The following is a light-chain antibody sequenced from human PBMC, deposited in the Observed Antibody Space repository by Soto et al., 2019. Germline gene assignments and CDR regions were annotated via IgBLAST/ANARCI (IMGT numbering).Light chain of an antibody. J-gene: IGKJ4*01. CDR3: QQTYITPLT. CDR1: QSISSY. Sequence: DILMTQSPCSLSASVGDRVTITCRASQSISSYINWFQQSPGKAPKLLIYAASNLLGGVPSRFSGSGSETDFTLTITSLQPEDFATYYCQQTYITPLTFGGGTKVEIK. V-gene: IGKV1-39*01. CDR2: AAS.